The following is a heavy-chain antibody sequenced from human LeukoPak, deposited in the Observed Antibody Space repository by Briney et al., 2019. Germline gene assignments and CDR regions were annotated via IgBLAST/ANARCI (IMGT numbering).Heavy chain of an antibody. CDR1: GGSISSYY. V-gene: IGHV4-59*01. D-gene: IGHD6-19*01. CDR3: ARDNPHSSGWYGWFDP. J-gene: IGHJ5*02. CDR2: IYYSGST. Sequence: SETLSLTCTVSGGSISSYYWSWIRQPPGKGPEWIGYIYYSGSTNYNPSLKSRVTISVDTSKNQFSLKLSSVTAADTAVYYCARDNPHSSGWYGWFDPWGQGTLVTVSS.